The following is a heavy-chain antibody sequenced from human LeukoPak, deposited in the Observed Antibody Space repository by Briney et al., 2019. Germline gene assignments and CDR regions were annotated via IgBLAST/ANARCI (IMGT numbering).Heavy chain of an antibody. D-gene: IGHD3-22*01. CDR3: ARDRYYDSSGYYYPGAFDI. J-gene: IGHJ3*02. CDR1: GFTFSSYA. V-gene: IGHV3-30*04. CDR2: ISYDGSNK. Sequence: GRSLRHSCAASGFTFSSYAMHWVRQAPGKGLEWVAVISYDGSNKYYADSVKGRFTISRDNSKNTLYLQMNSLRAEDTAVHYCARDRYYDSSGYYYPGAFDIWGQGTMVTVSS.